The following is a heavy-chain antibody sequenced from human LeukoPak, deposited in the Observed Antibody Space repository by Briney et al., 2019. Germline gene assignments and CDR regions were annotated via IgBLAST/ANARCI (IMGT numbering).Heavy chain of an antibody. CDR1: GYTFTSYG. J-gene: IGHJ6*03. D-gene: IGHD1-26*01. CDR2: IIPIFGTA. CDR3: AREYGGSYYMEV. Sequence: SVKVSCKASGYTFTSYGISWVRQAPGQGLEWMGRIIPIFGTANYAQKFQGRVTITADESTSTAYMELSSLRSEDTAVYYCAREYGGSYYMEVWGKGTTVTVSS. V-gene: IGHV1-69*13.